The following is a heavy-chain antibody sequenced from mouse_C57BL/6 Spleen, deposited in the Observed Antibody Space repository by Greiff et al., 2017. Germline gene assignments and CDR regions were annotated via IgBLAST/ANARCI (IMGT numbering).Heavy chain of an antibody. Sequence: VQLVESGPGLMQPSQSLSITCKVSGFSLTSYGVHWVRQSPGKGLEWLGVIWRGGSTDYNAAFMSRLSTTKDHAKSQVFFKMNSLQADDTAIYYCAPLYYDYDGGAMDYWGQGTSVTVSS. CDR3: APLYYDYDGGAMDY. J-gene: IGHJ4*01. CDR2: IWRGGST. CDR1: GFSLTSYG. D-gene: IGHD2-4*01. V-gene: IGHV2-5*01.